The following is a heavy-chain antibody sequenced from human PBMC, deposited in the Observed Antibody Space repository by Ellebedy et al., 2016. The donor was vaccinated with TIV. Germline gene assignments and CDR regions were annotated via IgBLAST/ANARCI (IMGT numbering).Heavy chain of an antibody. Sequence: MPSETLSLTSTVSGGSISSYYWSWIRLPTGKGLEWIGYIYYSGSTNYNPSIKSRVTISVDTSKNQFSLKLSSVTAADTAVYYCARGGSSSWYSGKLDYWGQGTLVTVSS. J-gene: IGHJ4*02. CDR2: IYYSGST. CDR1: GGSISSYY. CDR3: ARGGSSSWYSGKLDY. V-gene: IGHV4-59*08. D-gene: IGHD6-13*01.